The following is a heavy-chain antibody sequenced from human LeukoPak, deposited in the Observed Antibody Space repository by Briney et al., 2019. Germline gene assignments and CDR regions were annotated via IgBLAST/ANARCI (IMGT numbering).Heavy chain of an antibody. V-gene: IGHV3-23*01. J-gene: IGHJ4*02. CDR1: GFTFNTYA. CDR2: ISGSGDST. CDR3: ANAHHSGYDWGIGY. Sequence: PGGSLRLSCAASGFTFNTYAMSWVRQAPGKGLEWVSAISGSGDSTYYEDSVKGRFTISRDNSKNTLYLQMNSLRAEDTAVYYCANAHHSGYDWGIGYGGQGTLVTVSA. D-gene: IGHD5-12*01.